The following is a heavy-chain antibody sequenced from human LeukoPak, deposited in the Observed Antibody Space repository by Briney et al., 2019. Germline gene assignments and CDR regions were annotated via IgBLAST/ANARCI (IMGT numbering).Heavy chain of an antibody. CDR2: VYYSGST. CDR1: GGSVSSSSHS. CDR3: ARQSGYYAPFDY. Sequence: SETLSLTCTVSGGSVSSSSHSWGWIRQPPGKGLEWLGRVYYSGSTYYNPSLKSRVTISEDTSRNQFSLKLSSVTAADTAVYYCARQSGYYAPFDYWGQGILVTVSS. D-gene: IGHD3-22*01. J-gene: IGHJ4*02. V-gene: IGHV4-39*01.